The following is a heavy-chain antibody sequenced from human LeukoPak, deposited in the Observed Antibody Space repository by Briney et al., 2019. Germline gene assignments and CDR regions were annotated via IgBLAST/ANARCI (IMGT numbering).Heavy chain of an antibody. CDR1: GYTFSDYY. J-gene: IGHJ6*02. Sequence: ASVKVSCKASGYTFSDYYMHWVRQAPGQGPEWMEWMNPKSGGTKYAKKFQGRVTMTRDTSISTAYMELSRLRSDDTAVYYCARDSGHWGYDYYGMDVWGQGTTVTVSS. CDR3: ARDSGHWGYDYYGMDV. D-gene: IGHD3-9*01. CDR2: MNPKSGGT. V-gene: IGHV1-2*02.